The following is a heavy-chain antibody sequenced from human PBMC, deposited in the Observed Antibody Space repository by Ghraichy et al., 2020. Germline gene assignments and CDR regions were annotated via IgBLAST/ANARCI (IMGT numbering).Heavy chain of an antibody. D-gene: IGHD3-10*01. Sequence: SGPTLVKPTQTLTLTCTFSGFSLSTSGVGVGWIRQPPGKALEWLALIYWNDDKRYSPTLKSRLTITKETSKNQVVLTMTNMDPVDTATYYCACIFYYGSGSYYLTPNDAFDIWGQGTMVTVSS. V-gene: IGHV2-5*01. CDR2: IYWNDDK. CDR3: ACIFYYGSGSYYLTPNDAFDI. J-gene: IGHJ3*02. CDR1: GFSLSTSGVG.